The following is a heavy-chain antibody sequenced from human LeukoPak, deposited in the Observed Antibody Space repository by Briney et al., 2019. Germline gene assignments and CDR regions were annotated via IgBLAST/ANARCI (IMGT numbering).Heavy chain of an antibody. D-gene: IGHD5-12*01. CDR1: GFTFSDYY. Sequence: GGSLRLSCAASGFTFSDYYMNWIRQAPGKGLEWVSYISSSSGYTKYADSVKGRFTISRDNAENSLYLQMSSLRAEDTAVYYCARSTSAFDSPFDLWGQGTLVTVS. V-gene: IGHV3-11*06. CDR2: ISSSSGYT. J-gene: IGHJ4*02. CDR3: ARSTSAFDSPFDL.